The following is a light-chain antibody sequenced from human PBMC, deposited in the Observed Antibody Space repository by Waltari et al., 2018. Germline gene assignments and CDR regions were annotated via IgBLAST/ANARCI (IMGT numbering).Light chain of an antibody. J-gene: IGKJ2*01. CDR2: GAS. CDR1: QSVRNF. Sequence: DIVLTQSPGTLSLSPGERATLSCRASQSVRNFLAWYQQKPCQTPRLLIYGASSRATGIPDRFSGSGSGTDFILTINRLEPEDFAVYFCQQYSSSVMYTFGQGTKLEI. CDR3: QQYSSSVMYT. V-gene: IGKV3-20*01.